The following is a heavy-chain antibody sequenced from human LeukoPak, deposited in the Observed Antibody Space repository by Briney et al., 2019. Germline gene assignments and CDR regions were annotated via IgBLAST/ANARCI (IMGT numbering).Heavy chain of an antibody. V-gene: IGHV3-30*02. Sequence: GGSLSLSCAASRFTFSTYGMHWVRQAPGKGLEWVALIRYDGSNKYYADSVKGRFTISRDNSQNTLYLQMNSLRAEDTAVYYCAKDMGTVTKFDHWGQGTLVTVSS. CDR1: RFTFSTYG. D-gene: IGHD4-17*01. CDR3: AKDMGTVTKFDH. J-gene: IGHJ4*02. CDR2: IRYDGSNK.